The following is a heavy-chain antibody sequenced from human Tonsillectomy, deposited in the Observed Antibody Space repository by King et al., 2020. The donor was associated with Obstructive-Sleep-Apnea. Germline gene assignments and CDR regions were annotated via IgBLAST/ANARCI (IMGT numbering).Heavy chain of an antibody. J-gene: IGHJ1*01. D-gene: IGHD6-25*01. CDR1: GYTFTGYY. Sequence: VQLVESGAEVKKPGASVKVSCKASGYTFTGYYLHWVRQAPGQGLEWMGWINPNSGGTNYAQNFQGRVTMTRDTSVSTAYMELSRLTSDDTAVYYCARPYTSGRDIQKEYFQHWGHGTLVTVSS. CDR2: INPNSGGT. CDR3: ARPYTSGRDIQKEYFQH. V-gene: IGHV1-2*02.